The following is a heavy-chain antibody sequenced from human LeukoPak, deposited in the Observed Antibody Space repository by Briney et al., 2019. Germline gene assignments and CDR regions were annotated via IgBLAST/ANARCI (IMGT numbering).Heavy chain of an antibody. V-gene: IGHV1-2*06. Sequence: ASVKDSFKASGYTFTGYHMHWLRQATGQGLEWMGRINPNSGGTNYAQKFQGRVTMTRDTSISTTYMELSRMRFGATAVYLCARDPGRLLWFGESRQQYYYYSMDVWGKGTTATVSS. D-gene: IGHD3-10*01. CDR1: GYTFTGYH. CDR2: INPNSGGT. CDR3: ARDPGRLLWFGESRQQYYYYSMDV. J-gene: IGHJ6*03.